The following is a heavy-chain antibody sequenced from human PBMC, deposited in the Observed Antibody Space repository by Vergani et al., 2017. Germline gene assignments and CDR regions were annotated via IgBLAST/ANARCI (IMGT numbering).Heavy chain of an antibody. D-gene: IGHD3-3*01. CDR3: ARVKGGVPYYYYYYMDV. CDR1: GGSISSGDYY. Sequence: QVQLQESGPGLVKPSQTLSLTCTVSGGSISSGDYYWSWIRQPAGKGLEWIGYIYYSGSTNYNPSLKSRVTISVDTSKNKCSLKLSSVTAADTAVYYCARVKGGVPYYYYYYMDVWGKGTTVTVSS. CDR2: IYYSGST. J-gene: IGHJ6*03. V-gene: IGHV4-61*10.